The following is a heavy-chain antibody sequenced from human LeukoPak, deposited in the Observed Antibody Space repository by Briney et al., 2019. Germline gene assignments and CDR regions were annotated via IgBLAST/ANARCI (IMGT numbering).Heavy chain of an antibody. J-gene: IGHJ6*03. CDR1: GFTFSDYY. CDR3: ARETDYGDLYDYYYYMDV. CDR2: ISSSGSTI. V-gene: IGHV3-11*04. Sequence: GGSLRLSCAASGFTFSDYYMSWIRQAPGKGLEWVSYISSSGSTIYYGDSVKGRFTISRDNAKNSLYLQMNSLRAEDTAVYYCARETDYGDLYDYYYYMDVWGKGTTVTVSS. D-gene: IGHD4-17*01.